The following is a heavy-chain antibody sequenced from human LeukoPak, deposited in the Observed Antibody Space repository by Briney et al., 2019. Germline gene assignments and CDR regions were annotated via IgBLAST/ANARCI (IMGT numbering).Heavy chain of an antibody. J-gene: IGHJ6*03. CDR2: INPNSGGT. D-gene: IGHD3-10*01. CDR3: ARDKGVLLWFGDRGAKYYMDV. Sequence: GASVKVSCKASGYTFTGYYMHWVRQAPGQGLEWMGWINPNSGGTNYAQKFQGRVTMTRDTSISTAYMELSRLRSDDTAVYYCARDKGVLLWFGDRGAKYYMDVWGKGTTVTVSS. V-gene: IGHV1-2*02. CDR1: GYTFTGYY.